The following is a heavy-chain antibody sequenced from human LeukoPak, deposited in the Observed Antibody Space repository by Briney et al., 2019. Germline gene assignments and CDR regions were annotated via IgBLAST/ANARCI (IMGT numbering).Heavy chain of an antibody. V-gene: IGHV1-18*01. J-gene: IGHJ4*02. CDR2: INAYNGNT. D-gene: IGHD5-18*01. CDR1: GCTFSKYV. CDR3: VRDAERGYSYGSDY. Sequence: ASVKVSFKASGCTFSKYVIPWVRQAPGQGLEWMGWINAYNGNTYYAQKLQGRVTITTDTSTSTAYMELRSLRSDGRAVYYCVRDAERGYSYGSDYWGQGTLLTVSS.